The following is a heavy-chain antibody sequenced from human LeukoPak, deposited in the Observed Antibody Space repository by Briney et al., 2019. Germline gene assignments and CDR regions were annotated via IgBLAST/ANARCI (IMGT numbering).Heavy chain of an antibody. V-gene: IGHV3-21*01. J-gene: IGHJ4*02. D-gene: IGHD5-12*01. CDR3: ARMWLRTFDY. CDR1: GFTFSSYS. CDR2: ISSSSSYI. Sequence: GGSLRLSCAASGFTFSSYSMNWARQTPGKGLEWVSSISSSSSYIYYADSVKGRFTISRDNAKNSLYLQMNSLRAEDTAVYYCARMWLRTFDYWGQGTLVTVSS.